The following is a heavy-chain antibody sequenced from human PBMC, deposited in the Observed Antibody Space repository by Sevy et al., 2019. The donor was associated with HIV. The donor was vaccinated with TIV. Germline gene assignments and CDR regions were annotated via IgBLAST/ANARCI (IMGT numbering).Heavy chain of an antibody. CDR2: ISSSSSYI. CDR1: GFTFSSYS. V-gene: IGHV3-21*01. CDR3: ARVGSGGSCYSGYFYYGMDV. Sequence: GGSLRLSCAASGFTFSSYSMNWVRQAPGKGLEWVSSISSSSSYISYADSVKGRFTISRDNAKNSLYLQITSMRAEDTVVYYCARVGSGGSCYSGYFYYGMDVWGQGTTVTISS. D-gene: IGHD2-15*01. J-gene: IGHJ6*02.